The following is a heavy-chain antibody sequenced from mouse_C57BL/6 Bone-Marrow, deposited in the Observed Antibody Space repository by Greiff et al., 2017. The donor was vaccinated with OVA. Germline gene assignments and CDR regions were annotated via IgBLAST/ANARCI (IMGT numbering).Heavy chain of an antibody. Sequence: QVQLQQSGAELVKPGASVKMSCKASGYTFTSYCITWVKQSPGKGLEWIGDIYPGSGSTNYNEKFKSKATLTVDTSSSTAYMQLSSLTSEDYAVYYCGGWYYWFAYWGQGTMVTVSA. CDR2: IYPGSGST. CDR3: GGWYYWFAY. V-gene: IGHV1-55*01. CDR1: GYTFTSYC. D-gene: IGHD1-1*01. J-gene: IGHJ3*01.